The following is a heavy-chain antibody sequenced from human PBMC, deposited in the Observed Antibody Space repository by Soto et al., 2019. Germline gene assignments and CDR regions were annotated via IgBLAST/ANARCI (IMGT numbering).Heavy chain of an antibody. J-gene: IGHJ6*02. CDR1: GFTFSSYA. CDR2: ISGSGGST. D-gene: IGHD6-13*01. CDR3: AKKGSWYWDYYYYYGMDV. V-gene: IGHV3-23*01. Sequence: GGSLRLSCAASGFTFSSYAMSWVRQAPVKGLEWVSAISGSGGSTYYADSVKGRFTISRDNSKNTLYLQMNSLRAEDTAVYYCAKKGSWYWDYYYYYGMDVWGQGTTVTVSS.